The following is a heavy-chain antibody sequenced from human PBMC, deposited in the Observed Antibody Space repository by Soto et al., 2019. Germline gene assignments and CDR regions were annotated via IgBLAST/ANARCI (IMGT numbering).Heavy chain of an antibody. J-gene: IGHJ4*02. CDR3: ARECSGWLHFDS. D-gene: IGHD6-19*01. CDR2: IIPIFGTA. CDR1: GGTFSSYA. V-gene: IGHV1-69*13. Sequence: ASVKVSCKASGGTFSSYAISWVRQAPGQGLEWMGGIIPIFGTANYAQKFQGRVTITADESTSTAYMELSSLRSEDTAVYYCARECSGWLHFDSWGQGPLVTVSS.